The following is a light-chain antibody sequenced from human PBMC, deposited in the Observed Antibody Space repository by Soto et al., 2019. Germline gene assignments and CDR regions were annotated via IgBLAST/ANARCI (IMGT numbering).Light chain of an antibody. CDR1: SSNVGNNA. V-gene: IGLV1-44*01. CDR3: AAWDDSLNGYV. CDR2: ADN. Sequence: QSVLTQPPSASGTPGQRVTISCSGSSSNVGNNAVNLYQQLPGAAPKLLIYADNQRPSGVPDRFSGSKSGTSASLAISGLQSEDEADYYCAAWDDSLNGYVFGIGTKVTVL. J-gene: IGLJ1*01.